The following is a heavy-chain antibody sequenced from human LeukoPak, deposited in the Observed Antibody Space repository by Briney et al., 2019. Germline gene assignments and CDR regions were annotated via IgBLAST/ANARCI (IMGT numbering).Heavy chain of an antibody. J-gene: IGHJ5*02. D-gene: IGHD6-13*01. CDR1: GYTFTGYY. Sequence: ASVTVSCKASGYTFTGYYMHWVRQAPGQGLEWMGWINPNSGGTNYAQKFQGRVTMTRDTSISTAYMELSRLRSDDTAVYYCARDRSGQQLVNNWFDPWGQGTLVTVSS. V-gene: IGHV1-2*02. CDR3: ARDRSGQQLVNNWFDP. CDR2: INPNSGGT.